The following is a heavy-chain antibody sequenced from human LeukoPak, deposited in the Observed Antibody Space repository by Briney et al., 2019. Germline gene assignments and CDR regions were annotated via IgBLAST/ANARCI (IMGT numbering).Heavy chain of an antibody. CDR3: ANTLPDTAMVLPLDY. D-gene: IGHD5-18*01. CDR2: ISGSGGST. CDR1: GFTFSSYA. J-gene: IGHJ4*02. V-gene: IGHV3-23*01. Sequence: GGSLRLSCAASGFTFSSYATSWVRQAPGKGLEWVSAISGSGGSTYYADSVKGRFTISRDNSKNTLYLQMNSLRAEDTAVYYCANTLPDTAMVLPLDYWGQGTLVTVSS.